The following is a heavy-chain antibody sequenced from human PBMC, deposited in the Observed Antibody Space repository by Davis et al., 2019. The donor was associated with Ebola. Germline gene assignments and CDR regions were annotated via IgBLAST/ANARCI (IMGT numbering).Heavy chain of an antibody. D-gene: IGHD5-18*01. J-gene: IGHJ4*02. V-gene: IGHV4-34*01. Sequence: PSETLSLTCAVYGGSFSGYYWSWIRQPPGKGLEWIGEINHSGSTNYNPSLKSRVTISVDTSKNQFSLKLSSVTAADTAVYYCAGTHSYGNYYFDYWGQGTLVTVSS. CDR3: AGTHSYGNYYFDY. CDR1: GGSFSGYY. CDR2: INHSGST.